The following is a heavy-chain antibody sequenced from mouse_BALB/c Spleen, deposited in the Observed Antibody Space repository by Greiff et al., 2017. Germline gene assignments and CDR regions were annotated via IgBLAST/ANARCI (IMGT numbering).Heavy chain of an antibody. J-gene: IGHJ4*01. CDR2: IYPVSGET. CDR3: GRSLYGYDYAMDY. D-gene: IGHD2-2*01. CDR1: SYTFTDHI. Sequence: VQLQQSGAELASPGASVTLSCKASSYTFTDHIMNWVKKRPGQGLEWIGRIYPVSGETNYNQKFMGKATFSVDRSSSTVYMVLNSLTSEDPAVYYCGRSLYGYDYAMDYWGQGTSVTVSS. V-gene: IGHV1-11*01.